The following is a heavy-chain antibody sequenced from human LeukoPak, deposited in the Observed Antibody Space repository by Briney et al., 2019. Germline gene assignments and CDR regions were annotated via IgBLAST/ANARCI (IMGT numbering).Heavy chain of an antibody. CDR3: ARRNPYSGGCLDY. CDR2: IYNSGST. CDR1: GGSISSYY. Sequence: SETLSLTCTVSGGSISSYYWSWIRQPAGKGLEWIGHIYNSGSTNYNPSLKGRVTTSVATSKNQFSLHLSSVTATDTAVYYCARRNPYSGGCLDYWGQGTLVTVSS. V-gene: IGHV4-4*07. D-gene: IGHD6-19*01. J-gene: IGHJ4*02.